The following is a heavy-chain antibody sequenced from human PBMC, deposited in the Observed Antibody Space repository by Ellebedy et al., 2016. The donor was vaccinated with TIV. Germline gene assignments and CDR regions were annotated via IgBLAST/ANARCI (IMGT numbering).Heavy chain of an antibody. CDR3: AKDPRPGYSATYYYFAD. D-gene: IGHD1-26*01. V-gene: IGHV3-23*01. CDR2: ILGGGDET. Sequence: PGGSLRLSCVASGFSFSDHAMSWVRQAPGPGLEWVSGILGGGDETYYANSVKGRFTISRDNSKRTVYLQMSSLRAEDTATYYCAKDPRPGYSATYYYFADWGQGTLVT. J-gene: IGHJ4*02. CDR1: GFSFSDHA.